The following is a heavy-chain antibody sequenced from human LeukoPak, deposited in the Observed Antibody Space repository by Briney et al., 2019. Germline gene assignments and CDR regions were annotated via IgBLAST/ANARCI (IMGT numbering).Heavy chain of an antibody. D-gene: IGHD3-22*01. V-gene: IGHV3-15*01. CDR1: GFTFSNAW. CDR3: AKSAYYDSSGLNWFDP. J-gene: IGHJ5*02. Sequence: GGSLRLSCAASGFTFSNAWMSWVRQAPGKGLEWVGRIKSKTDGGTTDYAAPVKGRFTISRDDSKNTLYLQMNSLRAEDTAVYYCAKSAYYDSSGLNWFDPWGQGTLVTVSS. CDR2: IKSKTDGGTT.